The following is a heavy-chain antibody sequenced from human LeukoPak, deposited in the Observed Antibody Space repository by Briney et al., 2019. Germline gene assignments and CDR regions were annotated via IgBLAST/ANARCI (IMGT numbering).Heavy chain of an antibody. CDR3: AKAGSGGYFDY. D-gene: IGHD6-19*01. V-gene: IGHV3-7*01. CDR1: GFTFSAYW. J-gene: IGHJ4*02. CDR2: IKQDGSDK. Sequence: GGSLRPSCAASGFTFSAYWMSWVRQAPGKGLEWVAHIKQDGSDKYYADSVKGRFTISRDNSKNTLYLQMNSLRAEDTAVYYCAKAGSGGYFDYWGQGTLVTVSS.